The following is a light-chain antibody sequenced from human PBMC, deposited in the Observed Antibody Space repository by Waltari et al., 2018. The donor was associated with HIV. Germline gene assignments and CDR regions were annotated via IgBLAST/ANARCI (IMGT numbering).Light chain of an antibody. V-gene: IGKV1-39*01. CDR3: QQTYSGVT. CDR2: AAS. CDR1: QNIDNY. J-gene: IGKJ3*01. Sequence: DVQVTQSPSSLSASVGDRVPITFRASQNIDNYLNWYQQKSGGAPKLLIYAASSLQNGVPSRFSARGSGTDFTLTISSVQPEDFAIYYCQQTYSGVTFGPGTQIDVK.